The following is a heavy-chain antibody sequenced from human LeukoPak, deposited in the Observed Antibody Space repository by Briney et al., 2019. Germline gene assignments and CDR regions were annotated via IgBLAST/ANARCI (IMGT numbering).Heavy chain of an antibody. CDR1: GFTFSSYS. J-gene: IGHJ4*02. CDR3: ARDRRGTLVVAIDY. V-gene: IGHV3-21*01. CDR2: ISSSSSYI. Sequence: GGSLRLSCAASGFTFSSYSMNWVRQAPGKGLEWVSSISSSSSYIYYADSVKGRFTISRDNAKNSLYLQMNSLRAEDTAVYYCARDRRGTLVVAIDYWGQGTLVTVSS. D-gene: IGHD3-22*01.